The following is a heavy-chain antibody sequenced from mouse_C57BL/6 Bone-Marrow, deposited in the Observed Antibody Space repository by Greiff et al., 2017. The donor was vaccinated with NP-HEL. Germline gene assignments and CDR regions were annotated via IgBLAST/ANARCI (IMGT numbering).Heavy chain of an antibody. J-gene: IGHJ1*03. Sequence: QVQLQQSGSELRSPGSSVKLSCKDFDSEVFPIAYMSWVRQKPGHGFEWIGGILPSIGRTIYGEKFEDKATLDADTLSNTAYLELNSLTSEDSAIYYGARHYYGSSPYWYFDVWGTGTTVTVSS. CDR1: DSEVFPIAY. V-gene: IGHV15-2*01. D-gene: IGHD1-1*01. CDR3: ARHYYGSSPYWYFDV. CDR2: ILPSIGRT.